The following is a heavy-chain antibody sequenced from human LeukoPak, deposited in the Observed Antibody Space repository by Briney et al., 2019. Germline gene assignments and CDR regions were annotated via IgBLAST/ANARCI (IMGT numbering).Heavy chain of an antibody. J-gene: IGHJ5*02. V-gene: IGHV3-23*01. CDR2: ISPLGDYI. Sequence: GGSLRLSCAASGFTFSSFAMSWVRQASGKGLEWVSAISPLGDYIYYADSVRGRFTTSRDNSRNTLYLQMSSLRAEDSSIYYCVKQTRQGDIVVMPHAVANWFDPWGQGTLVTVSS. D-gene: IGHD2-8*01. CDR3: VKQTRQGDIVVMPHAVANWFDP. CDR1: GFTFSSFA.